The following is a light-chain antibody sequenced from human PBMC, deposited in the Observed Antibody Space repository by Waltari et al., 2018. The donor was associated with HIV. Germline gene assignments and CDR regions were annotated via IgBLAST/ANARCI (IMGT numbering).Light chain of an antibody. Sequence: NFILTQPHSVSESPGKMVTIHCTRSSGSIATNYVQWYQLRPGTSPTTVIYEDNQSPSGVPYWFSCFFDCSFNSSSLSISVLMTEDEADYYCQSYDNTDVVFVGGTLLSVL. CDR1: SGSIATNY. V-gene: IGLV6-57*01. CDR3: QSYDNTDVV. J-gene: IGLJ2*01. CDR2: EDN.